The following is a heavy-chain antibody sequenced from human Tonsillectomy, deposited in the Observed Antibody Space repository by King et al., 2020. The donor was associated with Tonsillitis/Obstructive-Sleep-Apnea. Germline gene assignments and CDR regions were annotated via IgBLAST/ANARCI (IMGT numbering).Heavy chain of an antibody. CDR1: GFTFDDYT. D-gene: IGHD2-2*01. Sequence: VQLVESGGVVVQPGGSLRLSCAASGFTFDDYTMHWVRQAPGKGLEWVSLISWDGSITYYEDSGKGRFTISRDNSKKSLYLQMNSLRTEDTALYYCAKDTGVVVPALDYWGQGTLVTVSS. CDR2: ISWDGSIT. CDR3: AKDTGVVVPALDY. V-gene: IGHV3-43*01. J-gene: IGHJ4*02.